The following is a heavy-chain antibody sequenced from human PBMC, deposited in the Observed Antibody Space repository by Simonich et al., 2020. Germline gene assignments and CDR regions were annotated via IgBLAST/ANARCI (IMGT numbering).Heavy chain of an antibody. J-gene: IGHJ4*02. CDR3: ARAHSRYCSGGSCYFDY. CDR1: GYSISSGYY. D-gene: IGHD2-15*01. V-gene: IGHV4-38-2*01. CDR2: IYHRGST. Sequence: QVQLQESGPGLVKPSETLSLTCAVSGYSISSGYYWGWIRQPPGKGLEWIGSIYHRGSTYYNPSLKSRVTISVDTSKNQFSLKLGSVTAADTAVYYCARAHSRYCSGGSCYFDYWGQGTLVTVSS.